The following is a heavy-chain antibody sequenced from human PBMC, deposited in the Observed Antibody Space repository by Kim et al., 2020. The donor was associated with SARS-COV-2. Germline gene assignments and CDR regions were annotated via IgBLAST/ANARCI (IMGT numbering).Heavy chain of an antibody. CDR1: GGSFSGYY. Sequence: SETLSLTCAVYGGSFSGYYWSWIRQPPGKGLEWIWEINHSGSTNSNPSLKSRVTISVDTSKNQFSLKLSSVTAADTAVYYCAGGPTGSGWTGAFDIWGKGTMVTVSS. CDR2: INHSGST. D-gene: IGHD6-19*01. V-gene: IGHV4-34*01. CDR3: AGGPTGSGWTGAFDI. J-gene: IGHJ3*02.